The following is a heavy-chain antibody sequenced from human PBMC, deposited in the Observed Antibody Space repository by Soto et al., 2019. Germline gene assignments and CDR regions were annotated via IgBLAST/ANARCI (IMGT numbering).Heavy chain of an antibody. Sequence: APGQGLEWMGGIIPIFGTANYAQKFQGRVTITADESTSTAYMELSSLRSEDTAVYYCARDIVVVPAAISYYYYGMDVWGQGTTVTVSS. D-gene: IGHD2-2*01. V-gene: IGHV1-69*01. J-gene: IGHJ6*02. CDR2: IIPIFGTA. CDR3: ARDIVVVPAAISYYYYGMDV.